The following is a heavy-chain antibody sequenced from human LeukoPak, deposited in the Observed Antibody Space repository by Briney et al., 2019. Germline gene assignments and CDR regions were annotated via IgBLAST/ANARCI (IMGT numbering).Heavy chain of an antibody. Sequence: ASVKASCKASGYTFTGYYIHWVRQAPGQGLEWMGWINPNSGGTNYAQKFQGRVTMTRDTSISTAYMELSRLRSDDTAVYYCARVMGFRLGERDAFDIWGQGTMVTVSS. CDR1: GYTFTGYY. CDR2: INPNSGGT. V-gene: IGHV1-2*02. CDR3: ARVMGFRLGERDAFDI. J-gene: IGHJ3*02. D-gene: IGHD3-16*01.